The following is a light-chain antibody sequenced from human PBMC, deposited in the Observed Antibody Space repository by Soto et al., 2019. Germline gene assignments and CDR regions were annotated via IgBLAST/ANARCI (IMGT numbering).Light chain of an antibody. CDR1: QSISSW. CDR2: KAS. Sequence: DIQMTQSPSTLSASIGDRVTITCRASQSISSWLAWYQQKPGKAPKLLIYKASTLKSGVPSRFRGSGSGTEFPLTLSSLQPGDFATYYCQHYNSYSEAFGQVTKVEFK. CDR3: QHYNSYSEA. V-gene: IGKV1-5*03. J-gene: IGKJ1*01.